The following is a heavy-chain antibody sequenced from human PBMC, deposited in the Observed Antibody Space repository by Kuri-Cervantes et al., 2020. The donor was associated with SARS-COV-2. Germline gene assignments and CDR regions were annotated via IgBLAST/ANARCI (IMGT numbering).Heavy chain of an antibody. D-gene: IGHD3-10*01. CDR1: GGSISSYY. J-gene: IGHJ4*02. Sequence: GSLRLSCTVSGGSISSYYWSWIRQPPGKGLEWIGYIYYSGSTNYNPSLKSRVTISVDTSKNQFSLKLSSVTAADTAMYYCARTGRDYYFDYWGQGTLVTVSS. V-gene: IGHV4-59*08. CDR2: IYYSGST. CDR3: ARTGRDYYFDY.